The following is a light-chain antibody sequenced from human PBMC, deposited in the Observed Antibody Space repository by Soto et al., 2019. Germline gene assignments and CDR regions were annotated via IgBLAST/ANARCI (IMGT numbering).Light chain of an antibody. CDR3: QQYHIWPPT. CDR2: AAS. CDR1: QSVISN. Sequence: EILMTQSPATLSVSPGERATLSCRASQSVISNLAWYQQRPGQSPRLLIYAASSRDTGVPARFSGRGSETEFTLTISRLQSEDFEVYHCQQYHIWPPTFGQGTKVDI. V-gene: IGKV3-15*01. J-gene: IGKJ1*01.